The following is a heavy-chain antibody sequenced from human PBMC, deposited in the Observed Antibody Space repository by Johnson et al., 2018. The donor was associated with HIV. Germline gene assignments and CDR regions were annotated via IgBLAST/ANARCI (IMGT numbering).Heavy chain of an antibody. CDR3: ARACSGGSCYEEKSPDAFDI. J-gene: IGHJ3*02. D-gene: IGHD2-15*01. CDR1: GFIFRSYD. CDR2: IGKVSDT. V-gene: IGHV3-13*01. Sequence: MLLVESGGGLVQPGGSLRLSCAASGFIFRSYDMHWVRQTAGKGLEWVSAIGKVSDTYYSDSVKGRFSMSRDNSKNTLYLQMNSLRAEDTAVYYCARACSGGSCYEEKSPDAFDIWGRGIMVTVSS.